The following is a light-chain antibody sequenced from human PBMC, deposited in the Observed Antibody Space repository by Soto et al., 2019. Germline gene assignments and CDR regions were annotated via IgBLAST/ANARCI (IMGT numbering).Light chain of an antibody. CDR2: GAS. CDR3: QQYNSYST. CDR1: QSISNN. J-gene: IGKJ1*01. Sequence: EIVMTQSPATLSVSPGERATLSCRASQSISNNLAWYQQKPGQAPRLLIYGASTRATGVPARFSGSGSGTEFTLTISGLEPEDFATYYCQQYNSYSTFGQGTKV. V-gene: IGKV3-15*01.